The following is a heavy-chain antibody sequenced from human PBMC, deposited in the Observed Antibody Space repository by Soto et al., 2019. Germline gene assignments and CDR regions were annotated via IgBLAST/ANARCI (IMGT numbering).Heavy chain of an antibody. V-gene: IGHV3-48*02. CDR2: ISGRGGSI. Sequence: EVQLVESGGGMVQPGGSLRVSCAASGFTLSSYSLHWVRQAPGKGLEWVSYISGRGGSIYYADSVKGRFTISRDNAKNSMSVQMNSLRDEDTAVYFCARETGLRSSGWSYYFDLWGQGTRVTVSS. CDR1: GFTLSSYS. CDR3: ARETGLRSSGWSYYFDL. J-gene: IGHJ4*02. D-gene: IGHD6-19*01.